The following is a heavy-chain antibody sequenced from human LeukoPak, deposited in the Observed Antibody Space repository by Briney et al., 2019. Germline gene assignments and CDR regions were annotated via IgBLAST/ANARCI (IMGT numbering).Heavy chain of an antibody. CDR3: ARGRLVGYCTNGVCRQFDP. CDR1: GGSISSSSYY. Sequence: SETLSLTCTVSGGSISSSSYYWGWIRQPPGKGLEWIGSIYYSGSTYYNPSLKSRVTISVDTSKNQFSLKLSSVTAADTAVYYCARGRLVGYCTNGVCRQFDPWGQGTLVTVSS. V-gene: IGHV4-39*01. J-gene: IGHJ5*02. CDR2: IYYSGST. D-gene: IGHD2-8*01.